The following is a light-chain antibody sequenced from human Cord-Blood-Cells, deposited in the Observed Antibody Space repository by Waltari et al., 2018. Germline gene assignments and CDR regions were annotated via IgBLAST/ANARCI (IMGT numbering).Light chain of an antibody. V-gene: IGLV3-27*01. Sequence: SYELTQPSSVSVSPGQTARITCSGDVLAKKYARWFQQKPGQAPVLVIYKDSERPSGIPERFAGSSAGTTGTLIIGGAQVEDEADYYCYSAAENNWVFGGGTKLTVL. CDR2: KDS. CDR1: VLAKKY. CDR3: YSAAENNWV. J-gene: IGLJ3*02.